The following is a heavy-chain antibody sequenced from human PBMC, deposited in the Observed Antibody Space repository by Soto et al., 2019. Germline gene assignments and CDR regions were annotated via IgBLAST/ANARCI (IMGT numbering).Heavy chain of an antibody. CDR2: IYYSGST. J-gene: IGHJ5*02. V-gene: IGHV4-31*03. Sequence: QVQLQESGPGLVKPSQTLSLTCTVSGGSISSGGYYWSWIRQHPGKGLEWIGYIYYSGSTYYNPSLKSRVTLSVDTSKNQFSLKLSSVTAADTAVYYCAREVVVVVAATDWFDPWGQGTLVTVSS. CDR3: AREVVVVVAATDWFDP. CDR1: GGSISSGGYY. D-gene: IGHD2-15*01.